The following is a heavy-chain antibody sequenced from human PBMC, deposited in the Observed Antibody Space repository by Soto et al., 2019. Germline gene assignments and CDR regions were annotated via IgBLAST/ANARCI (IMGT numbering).Heavy chain of an antibody. CDR2: IYIDGTT. V-gene: IGHV3-66*01. CDR1: GITVSTTY. D-gene: IGHD3-10*02. CDR3: VRDQQYSTRATCSGGWFNP. Sequence: EVQLVESGGALVQPGGSLRLSCTASGITVSTTYMRWVRQAPGKWLKWVSVIYIDGTTYYEDSVQGRFTISIDNSKNTVYLQMNNLRAEDTAMYFCVRDQQYSTRATCSGGWFNPWGQGTLVRVSS. J-gene: IGHJ5*02.